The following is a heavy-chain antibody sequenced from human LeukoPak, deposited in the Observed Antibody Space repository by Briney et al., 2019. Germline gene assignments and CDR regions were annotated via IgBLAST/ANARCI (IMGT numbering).Heavy chain of an antibody. Sequence: GRSLRLSCAASGFTFSSYGMHWVRQAPGKGLEWVSVISADSATTFYADSVKGRFTISRDNAKNTVFLQMSSLRAEDTALYYCARKSASGNYPLDYWGQGTLVTVSS. J-gene: IGHJ4*02. CDR2: ISADSATT. D-gene: IGHD3-10*01. CDR3: ARKSASGNYPLDY. V-gene: IGHV3-23*01. CDR1: GFTFSSYG.